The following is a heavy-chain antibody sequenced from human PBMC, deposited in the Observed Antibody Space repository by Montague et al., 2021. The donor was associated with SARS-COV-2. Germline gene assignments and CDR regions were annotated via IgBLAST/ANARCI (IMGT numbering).Heavy chain of an antibody. CDR2: ISYDGSNQ. CDR3: VGALDIVVVAATVGFEH. Sequence: SLRLSCAASGFDFSSYPMHWVRQAPGKGLEWVAVISYDGSNQYYVDSVKGRFTISRDNSKNTVFLQMNSLRADGTAVYYCVGALDIVVVAATVGFEHWGQGTLVTVSA. V-gene: IGHV3-30-3*01. CDR1: GFDFSSYP. J-gene: IGHJ4*02. D-gene: IGHD2-2*03.